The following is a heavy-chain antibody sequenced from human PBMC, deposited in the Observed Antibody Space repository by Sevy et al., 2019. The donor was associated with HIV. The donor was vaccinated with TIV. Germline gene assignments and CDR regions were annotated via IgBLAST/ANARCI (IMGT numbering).Heavy chain of an antibody. D-gene: IGHD4-4*01. CDR1: GFTFSSYA. J-gene: IGHJ6*02. CDR3: AKDCPRNAPQGYYYYYGMDV. CDR2: ISGSGGST. Sequence: GGSLRLSCAASGFTFSSYAMSWVRQAPGKGLEWVSAISGSGGSTYYAHSVKGRFTISRDNSKNTLYLQMNSLRAEDTAVYYCAKDCPRNAPQGYYYYYGMDVWGQGTTVTVSS. V-gene: IGHV3-23*01.